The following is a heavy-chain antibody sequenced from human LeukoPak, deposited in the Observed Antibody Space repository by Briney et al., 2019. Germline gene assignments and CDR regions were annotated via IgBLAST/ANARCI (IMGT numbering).Heavy chain of an antibody. CDR1: GFRFDDHG. Sequence: GGSLRLSCAASGFRFDDHGMNWVRQAPGKGLEWVSGINWNGGTTGYVDSVKGRFTISRDNAKNSLYLQMNSLRAEDTALYHCARDRSYGSFDYWGQGILVTVSS. CDR3: ARDRSYGSFDY. D-gene: IGHD5-18*01. J-gene: IGHJ4*02. CDR2: INWNGGTT. V-gene: IGHV3-20*01.